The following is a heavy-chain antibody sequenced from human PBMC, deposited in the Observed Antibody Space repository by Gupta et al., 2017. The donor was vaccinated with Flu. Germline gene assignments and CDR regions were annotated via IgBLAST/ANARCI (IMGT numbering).Heavy chain of an antibody. CDR3: ARWVDTRESFDS. J-gene: IGHJ4*02. D-gene: IGHD5-18*01. CDR2: IYYNGNT. Sequence: LPLPGKVLDWFGNIYYNGNTYYNPSLKSRVTISVDTSKNQFSLKLSSVTATDTAVYYCARWVDTRESFDSWGQGALVTVSS. V-gene: IGHV4-39*01.